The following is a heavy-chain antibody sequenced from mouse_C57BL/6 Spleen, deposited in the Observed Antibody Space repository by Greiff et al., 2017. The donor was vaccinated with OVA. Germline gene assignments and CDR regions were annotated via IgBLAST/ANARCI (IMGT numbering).Heavy chain of an antibody. D-gene: IGHD2-12*01. J-gene: IGHJ2*01. V-gene: IGHV1-81*01. CDR2: LYPRSGNT. CDR3: ASRGVTAVYFDY. CDR1: GYTFTSYW. Sequence: QVQLQQSGAELVKPGASVKMSCKASGYTFTSYWISWVKQRPGQGLEWIGELYPRSGNTNYNEKFKGKATLTADKSSSTAYMELRSLTSEDSAVYFCASRGVTAVYFDYWGQGTTLTVSS.